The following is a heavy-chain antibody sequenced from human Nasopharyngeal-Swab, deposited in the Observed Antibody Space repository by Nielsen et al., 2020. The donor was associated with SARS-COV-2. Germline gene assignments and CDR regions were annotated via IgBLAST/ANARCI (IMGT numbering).Heavy chain of an antibody. J-gene: IGHJ6*03. D-gene: IGHD2-2*01. Sequence: WVRQAPGQGLEWMGGIIPIFGTANYAQKFQGRVTITADESTSTAYMELSSLRSEDTTVYYCARNRLPYCSRTSCSYYYMDVWGKGTTVTVSS. CDR3: ARNRLPYCSRTSCSYYYMDV. CDR2: IIPIFGTA. V-gene: IGHV1-69*01.